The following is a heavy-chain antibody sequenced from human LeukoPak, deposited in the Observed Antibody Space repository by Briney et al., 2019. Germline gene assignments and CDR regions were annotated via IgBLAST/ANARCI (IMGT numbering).Heavy chain of an antibody. V-gene: IGHV4-39*01. CDR2: IYYTGST. J-gene: IGHJ4*02. Sequence: SETLSLTCTFSAGSVSSTEFYWGWIRQPPGKGLQWVGNIYYTGSTYYNPSLNSRVSMSVDTSQNQFSLKMTSVTAADTAVYYCVRVSKGRYFDYIFDFWGQGTLVTVSS. CDR1: AGSVSSTEFY. CDR3: VRVSKGRYFDYIFDF. D-gene: IGHD3-9*01.